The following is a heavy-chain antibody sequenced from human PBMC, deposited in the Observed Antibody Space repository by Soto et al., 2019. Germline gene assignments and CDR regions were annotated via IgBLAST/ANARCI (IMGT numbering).Heavy chain of an antibody. Sequence: ASVKVSCKACGDTFTSYYMHWVRQAPGQGLEWMGIINPSGGSTSYAQKFQGRVTMTRDTSTSTVYMELSSLRSEDTAVYYCARDGRNSYSSGWYYFDDWGQGTLVTVSS. J-gene: IGHJ4*02. CDR3: ARDGRNSYSSGWYYFDD. V-gene: IGHV1-46*01. CDR1: GDTFTSYY. D-gene: IGHD6-19*01. CDR2: INPSGGST.